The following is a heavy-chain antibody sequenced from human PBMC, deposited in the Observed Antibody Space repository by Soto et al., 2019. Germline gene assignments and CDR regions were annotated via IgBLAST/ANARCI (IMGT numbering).Heavy chain of an antibody. J-gene: IGHJ3*02. D-gene: IGHD3-3*01. V-gene: IGHV5-51*01. CDR3: ARTGVADVFEI. CDR1: GFSFTSYW. Sequence: GESLKISCKGSGFSFTSYWIGWVRQMPGKGLECMGIIYPRDSDTRYNRSLQGQVTISVDESIDTAYLQWISLKTSDTAMYYCARTGVADVFEIWGQGTMVTVSS. CDR2: IYPRDSDT.